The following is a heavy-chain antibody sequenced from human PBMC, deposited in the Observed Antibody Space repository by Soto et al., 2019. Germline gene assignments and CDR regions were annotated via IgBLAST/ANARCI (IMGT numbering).Heavy chain of an antibody. CDR1: GYTFTSYD. CDR3: ARREWLVLRRYYYYGMDV. D-gene: IGHD6-19*01. Sequence: ASVKVSCKASGYTFTSYDINWVRQATGQGLEWMGWMNPNSGNTGYAQKFQGRVTMTRNTSISTAYMELSSLRSEDTAVYYCARREWLVLRRYYYYGMDVWGQGTTVTVSS. J-gene: IGHJ6*02. CDR2: MNPNSGNT. V-gene: IGHV1-8*01.